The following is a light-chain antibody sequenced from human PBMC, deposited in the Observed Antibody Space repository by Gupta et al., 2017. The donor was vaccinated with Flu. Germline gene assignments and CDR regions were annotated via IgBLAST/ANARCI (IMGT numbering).Light chain of an antibody. V-gene: IGKV1-39*01. J-gene: IGKJ4*01. CDR1: QSIASY. CDR2: AAS. CDR3: QQSDSAPLT. Sequence: DIQMTQSPSSLSASVGDRVTITCRASQSIASYLNWYHQKPGKAPKLLIYAASRLQSGVPSRFSGSGSGTDFTLTVSRLQPEDFATYYCQQSDSAPLTFGGGTKVDIK.